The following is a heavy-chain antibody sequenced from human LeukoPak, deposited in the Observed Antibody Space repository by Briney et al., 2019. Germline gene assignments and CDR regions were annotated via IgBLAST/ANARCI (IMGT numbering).Heavy chain of an antibody. CDR3: AALSFYCSSTSCYTGGFDP. V-gene: IGHV4-61*02. CDR1: DGSINSGDYY. CDR2: IYTSGST. D-gene: IGHD2-2*02. J-gene: IGHJ5*02. Sequence: SETLSLTCTVSDGSINSGDYYWSWIRQPAGKGLEWIGRIYTSGSTNYNPSLKSRVTISVDTSKNQFSLKLSSVTAADTAVYYCAALSFYCSSTSCYTGGFDPWGQGTLVTVSS.